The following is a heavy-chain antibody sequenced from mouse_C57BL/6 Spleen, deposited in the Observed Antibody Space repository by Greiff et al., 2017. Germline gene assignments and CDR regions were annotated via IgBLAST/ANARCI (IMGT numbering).Heavy chain of an antibody. D-gene: IGHD4-1*01. V-gene: IGHV5-16*01. CDR2: INYDGSST. J-gene: IGHJ2*01. CDR3: ARERWDGGFDY. CDR1: GFTFSDYY. Sequence: EVKLVESEGGLVQPGSSMKLSCTASGFTFSDYYMAWVRQVPEKGLEWVANINYDGSSTYYLDSLKSRFIISRDNAKNILYLQMSSLKSEYTATYYCARERWDGGFDYWGQGTTLTVSS.